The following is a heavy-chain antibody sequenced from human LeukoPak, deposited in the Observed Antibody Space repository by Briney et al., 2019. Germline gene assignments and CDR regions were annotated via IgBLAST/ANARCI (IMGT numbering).Heavy chain of an antibody. D-gene: IGHD4-17*01. CDR3: AKRVARIYGDYSHYFDY. CDR2: IGGSADIT. Sequence: GGSLRLSCAASGFTFSSYAMTWVRQAPGKGLEWVSVIGGSADITYYADSVKGRFTISRDNSKNTLFLQMNGLRAEDTAVYYCAKRVARIYGDYSHYFDYWGQGTLVTVSS. CDR1: GFTFSSYA. V-gene: IGHV3-23*01. J-gene: IGHJ4*02.